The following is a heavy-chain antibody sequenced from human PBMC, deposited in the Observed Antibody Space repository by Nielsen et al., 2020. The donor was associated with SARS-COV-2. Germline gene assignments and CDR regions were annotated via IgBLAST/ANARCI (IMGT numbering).Heavy chain of an antibody. D-gene: IGHD1-14*01. CDR3: ARVTGKGWHFDY. Sequence: SETLSLTCIVSGGSISSSSYYWGWIRQPPGKGLEWIGSIFYSGSTYYNPSLKSRVTISIDTSKNQFSLKLRSVTAADTAVYYCARVTGKGWHFDYWGQGTLVTVSS. V-gene: IGHV4-39*07. CDR2: IFYSGST. J-gene: IGHJ4*02. CDR1: GGSISSSSYY.